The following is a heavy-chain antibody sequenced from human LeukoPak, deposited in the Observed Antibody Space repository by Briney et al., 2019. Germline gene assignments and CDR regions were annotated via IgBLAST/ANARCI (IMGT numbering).Heavy chain of an antibody. CDR3: ARVDSSGYQANLDY. Sequence: SEALSVTCTASGGSMSSYYWSWIRQPAVKRLHWIGRIYSSGSTNYNPSLKSRVTMSVDTSKNQFSLRLSSVTAADTAVYYCARVDSSGYQANLDYWGQGTLVTVSS. D-gene: IGHD3-22*01. J-gene: IGHJ4*02. CDR1: GGSMSSYY. CDR2: IYSSGST. V-gene: IGHV4-4*07.